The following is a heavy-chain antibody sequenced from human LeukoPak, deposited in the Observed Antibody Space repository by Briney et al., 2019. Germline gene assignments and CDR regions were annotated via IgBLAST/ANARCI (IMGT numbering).Heavy chain of an antibody. D-gene: IGHD2-15*01. CDR1: GVSISSYY. J-gene: IGHJ4*02. V-gene: IGHV4-59*01. Sequence: RTSETLSLTCTVSGVSISSYYWSWIRQPPGKGVEWIGYIYYSGSTTYNPSLKSRVTISVDTSKNQFSLKLNSVTAADTAVYYCVREGRRVGYCSGGSCLPEFDYWGQGTLVTVSS. CDR3: VREGRRVGYCSGGSCLPEFDY. CDR2: IYYSGST.